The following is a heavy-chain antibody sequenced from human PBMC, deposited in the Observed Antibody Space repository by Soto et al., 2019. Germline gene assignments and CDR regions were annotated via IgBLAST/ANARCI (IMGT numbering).Heavy chain of an antibody. CDR1: GGTFSSYA. V-gene: IGHV1-69*12. CDR2: IIPIFGTA. J-gene: IGHJ4*02. D-gene: IGHD2-15*01. CDR3: ARAPLCRGGSCYSGER. Sequence: QVQLVQSGAEVKKPGSSVKVSCKASGGTFSSYAISWVRQAPGQGLEWMGGIIPIFGTANYAQKFQSRVTITADESRSTGYMELSSLRSEDTAVYYCARAPLCRGGSCYSGERWGQGTLVTVSS.